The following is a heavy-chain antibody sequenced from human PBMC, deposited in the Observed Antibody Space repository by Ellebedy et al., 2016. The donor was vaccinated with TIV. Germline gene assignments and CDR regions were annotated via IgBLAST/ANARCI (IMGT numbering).Heavy chain of an antibody. CDR3: ARDPGDNTDYYSHFDS. Sequence: SVKVSXXASGGTFSIFGIGWVRQAPGQRLEWMGGIIPIFGTANYAQKFQGRLTITADESTSTAYMELSSLTSEDTAVYYCARDPGDNTDYYSHFDSWGQGTLVTVSS. CDR1: GGTFSIFG. V-gene: IGHV1-69*13. J-gene: IGHJ4*02. D-gene: IGHD3-22*01. CDR2: IIPIFGTA.